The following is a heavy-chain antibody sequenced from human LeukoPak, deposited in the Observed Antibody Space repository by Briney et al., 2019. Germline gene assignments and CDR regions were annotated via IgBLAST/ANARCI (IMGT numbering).Heavy chain of an antibody. D-gene: IGHD4-17*01. J-gene: IGHJ4*02. CDR2: ISGSGGST. Sequence: GGSLRLSCAASGFAFSTYAMSWVRQAPGKGLEWVSAISGSGGSTYYADSVKGRFTISRDNSKNTLYLQMNSLRAEDTAVYYCAKAPAEYGAEDYWGQGTLVTVSS. V-gene: IGHV3-23*01. CDR1: GFAFSTYA. CDR3: AKAPAEYGAEDY.